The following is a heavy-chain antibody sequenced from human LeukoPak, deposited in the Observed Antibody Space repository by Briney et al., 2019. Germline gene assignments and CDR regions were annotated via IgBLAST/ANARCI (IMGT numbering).Heavy chain of an antibody. CDR1: GGSISSNC. CDR3: GGRGF. J-gene: IGHJ4*02. CDR2: IYASGSA. Sequence: SETLSLTCTVSGGSISSNCWSWIRLPPGKGLEWIGCIYASGSANYNPSLKGRLTISVDTSNNQFSLTVRSVTAADTAVYYWGGRGFWGQGTLVSVSS. V-gene: IGHV4-4*09. D-gene: IGHD3-10*01.